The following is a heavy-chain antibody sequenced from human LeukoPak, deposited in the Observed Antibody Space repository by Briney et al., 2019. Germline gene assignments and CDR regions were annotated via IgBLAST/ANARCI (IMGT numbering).Heavy chain of an antibody. V-gene: IGHV4-59*01. Sequence: ASETLSRTGTGSGFTSNSYYWSWIRHAPGKELEWIGYINYSGSTNDHPSLKSRVTISVDTSKTQFSLKRSSVTAADTAVYYWARYSTSSWLSPGSYYFDYWGQGTLVTVSS. CDR2: INYSGST. CDR1: GFTSNSYY. D-gene: IGHD6-13*01. J-gene: IGHJ4*02. CDR3: ARYSTSSWLSPGSYYFDY.